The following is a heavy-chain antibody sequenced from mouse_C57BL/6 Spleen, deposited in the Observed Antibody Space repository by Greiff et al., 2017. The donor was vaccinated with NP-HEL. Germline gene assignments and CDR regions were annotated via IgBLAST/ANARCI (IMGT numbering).Heavy chain of an antibody. CDR2: INPSTGGT. Sequence: EVQGVESGPELVKPGASVKISCKASGYSFTGYYMNWVKQSPEKSLEWIGEINPSTGGTTYNQKFKAKATLTVDKSSSTAYMQLKSLTSEDSAVYYCARLYDYDGYYFDYWGQGTTLTVSS. D-gene: IGHD2-4*01. CDR1: GYSFTGYY. J-gene: IGHJ2*01. CDR3: ARLYDYDGYYFDY. V-gene: IGHV1-42*01.